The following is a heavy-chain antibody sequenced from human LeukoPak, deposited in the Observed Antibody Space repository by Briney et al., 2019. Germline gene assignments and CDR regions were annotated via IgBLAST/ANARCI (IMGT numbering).Heavy chain of an antibody. J-gene: IGHJ6*03. D-gene: IGHD3-10*01. V-gene: IGHV3-73*01. CDR2: IRSKAKSYAT. Sequence: GXSLRLSCAASGFTFSGSAMHWVRQASGKGLEWVGRIRSKAKSYATAYAASVKGRFTISTDDSKNTAYLQMNSLKTKDTAVYYCTSSRKPMVRGKVELYYYYMDVWGKGTTVTVSS. CDR1: GFTFSGSA. CDR3: TSSRKPMVRGKVELYYYYMDV.